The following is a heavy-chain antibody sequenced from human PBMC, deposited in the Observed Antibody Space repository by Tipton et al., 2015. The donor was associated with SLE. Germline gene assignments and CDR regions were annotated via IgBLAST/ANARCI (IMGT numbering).Heavy chain of an antibody. D-gene: IGHD3-10*01. CDR3: AKGDMVFDY. CDR2: ISYDGSNK. CDR1: GFTFSSYG. J-gene: IGHJ4*02. Sequence: RSLRLSCAASGFTFSSYGMHWVRQAPGKGLEWVALISYDGSNKYYADSVKGRFTISRDNSKNTLYLQMNSLRAEDTAVYYCAKGDMVFDYWGRGTLVTVSS. V-gene: IGHV3-30*18.